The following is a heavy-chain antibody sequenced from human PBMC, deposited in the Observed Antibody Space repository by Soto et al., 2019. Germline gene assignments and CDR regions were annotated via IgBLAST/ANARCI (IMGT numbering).Heavy chain of an antibody. D-gene: IGHD3-22*01. CDR2: IYYSGST. J-gene: IGHJ5*02. CDR3: ARGARELYYYDSSGYSNWFDP. CDR1: GGSISSYY. V-gene: IGHV4-59*01. Sequence: SETLSLTCTVSGGSISSYYWSWSRQPPGKGLGWIGYIYYSGSTNYNPSLKSRVTISVDTSKNQFSLKLSSVTAADTAVYYCARGARELYYYDSSGYSNWFDPWGQGTLVTVSS.